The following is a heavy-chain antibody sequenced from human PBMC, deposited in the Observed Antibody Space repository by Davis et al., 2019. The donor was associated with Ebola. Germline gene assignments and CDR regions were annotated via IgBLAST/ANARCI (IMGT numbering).Heavy chain of an antibody. CDR1: GVTFSSYW. CDR2: IKQDGSKK. Sequence: GESLKISCAASGVTFSSYWMSWVRQAPGKGLEWVANIKQDGSKKYYVDSVKGRFTVSRDNAKNSLYLQMNSLRAEETAVYYCARESGRFDYWGQGTLVTASS. CDR3: ARESGRFDY. D-gene: IGHD3-10*01. J-gene: IGHJ4*02. V-gene: IGHV3-7*01.